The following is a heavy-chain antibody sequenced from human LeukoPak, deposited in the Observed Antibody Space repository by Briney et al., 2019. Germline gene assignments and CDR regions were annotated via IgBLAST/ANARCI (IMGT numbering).Heavy chain of an antibody. CDR1: GGSISSSSYY. D-gene: IGHD3-16*01. Sequence: SETLSLTFTVSGGSISSSSYYWGWIRQPPGKGLEWIGSIYYSGSTYYDPSLKSRVTISVDTSKNQFSLKLSSVTAADTAVYYCARPGNDYVWGSPYYFDYWGQGTLVTVSS. CDR2: IYYSGST. V-gene: IGHV4-39*01. CDR3: ARPGNDYVWGSPYYFDY. J-gene: IGHJ4*02.